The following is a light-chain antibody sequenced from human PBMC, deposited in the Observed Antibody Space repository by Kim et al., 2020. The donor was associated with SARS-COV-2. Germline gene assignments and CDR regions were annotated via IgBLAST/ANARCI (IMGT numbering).Light chain of an antibody. J-gene: IGLJ3*02. Sequence: GASVKRPCTLSSGHSSYAIAWHQQQPEKGPRYLMKLNSDGSHSKGDGIPDRFSGSSSGAERYLTISSLQSEDEADYYCQTWGTGMVFGGGTKLTVL. CDR2: LNSDGSH. CDR1: SGHSSYA. CDR3: QTWGTGMV. V-gene: IGLV4-69*01.